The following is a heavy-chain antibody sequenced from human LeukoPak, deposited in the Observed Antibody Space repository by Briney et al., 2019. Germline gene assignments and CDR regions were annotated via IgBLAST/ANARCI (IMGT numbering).Heavy chain of an antibody. CDR1: GYTFTSYD. J-gene: IGHJ4*02. CDR3: ARGGHGDYVVDY. CDR2: MNPNSGNT. D-gene: IGHD4-17*01. Sequence: ASVKVSCKASGYTFTSYDINWVRQATGQGLEWMGWMNPNSGNTGYAQKFQGRVTITRNTSISTAYMELSSLGSEDTAVYYCARGGHGDYVVDYWGQGTLVTVSS. V-gene: IGHV1-8*03.